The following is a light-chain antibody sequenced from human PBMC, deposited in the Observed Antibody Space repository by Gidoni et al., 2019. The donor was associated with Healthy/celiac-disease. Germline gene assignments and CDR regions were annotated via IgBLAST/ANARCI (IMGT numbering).Light chain of an antibody. CDR2: AAS. V-gene: IGKV1-39*01. CDR3: QQGYSTPPFT. Sequence: DIQMTQSSSSLSASVGDRVTITCRASQSISSYLNWYQQKPGKAPKLLIYAASSLQSGVPSRFSGSGSGTDFTLTISSLQPEDFATYYCQQGYSTPPFTFGPGTKVDIK. CDR1: QSISSY. J-gene: IGKJ3*01.